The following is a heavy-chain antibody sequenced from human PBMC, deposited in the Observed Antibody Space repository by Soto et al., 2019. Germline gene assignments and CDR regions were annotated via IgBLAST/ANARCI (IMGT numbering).Heavy chain of an antibody. CDR2: ISSNGGST. V-gene: IGHV3-64D*06. Sequence: GGSLRLSCSASGFTFSSYAMHWVRQAPGKGLEYVSAISSNGGSTYYADSVKGRFTISRDNSKNTLYLQMSSLRAEDTAVYYCVKGHRDFWKDYYYGMDVWGQGTTVTVSS. CDR3: VKGHRDFWKDYYYGMDV. CDR1: GFTFSSYA. D-gene: IGHD3-3*01. J-gene: IGHJ6*02.